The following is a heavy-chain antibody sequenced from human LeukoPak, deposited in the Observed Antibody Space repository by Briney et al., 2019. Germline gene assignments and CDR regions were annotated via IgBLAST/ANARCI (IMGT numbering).Heavy chain of an antibody. Sequence: GGSLRLSCAASGFTFDDYAMHWVRHAPGKGLEWVSLISGDGGSTYYADSVKGRFTISRDNSKNSLYLQMNSLRTEDTALYYCAKDPEGYYDSSGYFDYWGQGTLVTVSS. J-gene: IGHJ4*02. D-gene: IGHD3-22*01. V-gene: IGHV3-43*02. CDR2: ISGDGGST. CDR1: GFTFDDYA. CDR3: AKDPEGYYDSSGYFDY.